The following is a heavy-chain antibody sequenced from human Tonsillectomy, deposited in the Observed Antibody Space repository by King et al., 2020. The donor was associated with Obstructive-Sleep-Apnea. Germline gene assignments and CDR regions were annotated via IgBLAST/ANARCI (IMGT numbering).Heavy chain of an antibody. V-gene: IGHV4-39*01. CDR1: GGSISSRSHY. J-gene: IGHJ4*02. D-gene: IGHD2-8*02. Sequence: QLQESGPGLVKPSETLSLTCTVSGGSISSRSHYWGWIRQPPGQGLEWIGYIYFSGSAYYNSSLKSRATISVDTSKNQFSLNLSSVTAADTAVYYCARRSGTDPFDYWGQGTLVAVSS. CDR3: ARRSGTDPFDY. CDR2: IYFSGSA.